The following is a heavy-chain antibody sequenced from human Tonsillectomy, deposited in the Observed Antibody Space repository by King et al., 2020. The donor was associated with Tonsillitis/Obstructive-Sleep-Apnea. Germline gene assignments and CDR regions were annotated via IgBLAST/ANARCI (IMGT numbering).Heavy chain of an antibody. CDR3: AREGSTGWYDY. CDR2: IDHSGST. V-gene: IGHV4-34*01. J-gene: IGHJ4*02. Sequence: VQLQQWGAGLLKPSETLSLTCAVYGGSFSGYYWSWIRQPPGKGLEWIGEIDHSGSTNYNPSLKSRVTISVDTSTKQLSLKLSSVTAADTAVYYCAREGSTGWYDYWGQGTLVTVSS. CDR1: GGSFSGYY. D-gene: IGHD6-19*01.